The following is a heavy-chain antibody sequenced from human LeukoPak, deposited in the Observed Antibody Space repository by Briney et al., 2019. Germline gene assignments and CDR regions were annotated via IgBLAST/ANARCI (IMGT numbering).Heavy chain of an antibody. V-gene: IGHV4-59*08. CDR2: IYYSGST. J-gene: IGHJ6*02. Sequence: SETLSLTCTVSGGSISSYYWSWIRQPPGKGLEWIGYIYYSGSTNYNPSLKSRVTISVDTSKNQFSLKLSSVTAADTAVYYCARHARVVPATGVDVWGPGTTVTVSS. D-gene: IGHD2-2*01. CDR1: GGSISSYY. CDR3: ARHARVVPATGVDV.